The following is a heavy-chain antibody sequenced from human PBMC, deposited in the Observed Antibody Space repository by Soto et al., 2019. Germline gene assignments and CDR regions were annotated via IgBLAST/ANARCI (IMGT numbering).Heavy chain of an antibody. CDR2: IYYSGST. V-gene: IGHV4-39*01. Sequence: PSETLSLTCTVSGGSISSSSYYWGWIRQPPGKWLEWIGSIYYSGSTYYNPSLKSRVTISVDTSKNQFSLKLSSVTAADTAVYYCASTGIAVAGHYYYGMDVCGQGTTGTVSS. D-gene: IGHD6-19*01. CDR3: ASTGIAVAGHYYYGMDV. CDR1: GGSISSSSYY. J-gene: IGHJ6*02.